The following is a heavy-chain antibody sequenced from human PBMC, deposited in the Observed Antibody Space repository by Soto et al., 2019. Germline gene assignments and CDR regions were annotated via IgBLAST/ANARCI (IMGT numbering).Heavy chain of an antibody. CDR3: ARESSPVLRQYYFDY. CDR2: IIPIFGTA. D-gene: IGHD3-3*01. V-gene: IGHV1-69*13. J-gene: IGHJ4*02. CDR1: GGTFSSYA. Sequence: SVKVSCKASGGTFSSYAISWVRQAPGQGLEWMGGIIPIFGTANYAQKFQGRVTITADESTSTAYMELSSLRSEDTAVYYCARESSPVLRQYYFDYWGQGTLVTVS.